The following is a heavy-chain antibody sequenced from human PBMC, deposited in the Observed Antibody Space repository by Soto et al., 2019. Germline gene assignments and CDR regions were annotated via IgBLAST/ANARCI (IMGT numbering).Heavy chain of an antibody. CDR2: IYYSGST. CDR3: AREATWARSEDYYGMDV. V-gene: IGHV4-31*03. J-gene: IGHJ6*02. D-gene: IGHD5-12*01. Sequence: SETLSLTCTVSGGSISSGGYYWSWIRQHPGKGLEWIGYIYYSGSTYYNPSLKSRVTISVDTSKNQFSLKLSSVTAADTAVYYCAREATWARSEDYYGMDVWGQGTTVTVSS. CDR1: GGSISSGGYY.